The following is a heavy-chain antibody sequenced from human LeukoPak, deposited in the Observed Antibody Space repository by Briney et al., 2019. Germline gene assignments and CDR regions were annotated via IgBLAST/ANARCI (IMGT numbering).Heavy chain of an antibody. CDR2: FDPEDGET. D-gene: IGHD3-3*01. V-gene: IGHV1-24*01. Sequence: ASVKVSCKVSGYTLTELSMHWVRQAPGKGLEWMGGFDPEDGETIYAQKLQGRVTMTTDTSTSTAYMELRSLRSDDTAVYYCAREGDGITIFGVAMGYYFDYWGQGTLVTVSS. CDR3: AREGDGITIFGVAMGYYFDY. J-gene: IGHJ4*02. CDR1: GYTLTELS.